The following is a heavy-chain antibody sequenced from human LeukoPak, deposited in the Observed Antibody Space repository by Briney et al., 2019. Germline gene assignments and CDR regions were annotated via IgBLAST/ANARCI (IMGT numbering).Heavy chain of an antibody. D-gene: IGHD2-21*01. V-gene: IGHV3-23*01. CDR1: GFTFSTDW. CDR2: VRRRGVYT. CDR3: AKDYVVRSIVY. J-gene: IGHJ4*02. Sequence: TGSSQRLSCTASGFTFSTDWMSWARQAAGKGLEWVSFVRRRGVYTYYADSVTGRLTISRDNSKNTVFLQMNSLRAEDSAVYYCAKDYVVRSIVYWGQGTLVTVSS.